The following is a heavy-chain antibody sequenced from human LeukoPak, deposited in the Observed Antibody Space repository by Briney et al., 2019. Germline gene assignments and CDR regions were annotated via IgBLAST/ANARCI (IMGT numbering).Heavy chain of an antibody. CDR2: IKQDGSKQ. Sequence: GGSLRLSCAASGFTFSTYWMTWVRQAPGKGLEWAAYIKQDGSKQYYVDSVKGRFTISRDNAKNSLYLQMNSLRAEDTAIYYCYSTGWYEYYYYGMDVWGQGTTVTVSS. D-gene: IGHD6-19*01. J-gene: IGHJ6*02. CDR3: YSTGWYEYYYYGMDV. V-gene: IGHV3-7*01. CDR1: GFTFSTYW.